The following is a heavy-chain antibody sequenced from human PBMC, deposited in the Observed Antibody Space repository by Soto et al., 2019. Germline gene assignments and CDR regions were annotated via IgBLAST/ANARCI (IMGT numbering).Heavy chain of an antibody. V-gene: IGHV1-2*04. J-gene: IGHJ6*02. D-gene: IGHD4-4*01. Sequence: QLQLVQSGAEVKKPGASVKVSCATSGNSLTAYYIHWVRQAPGQGLEWVGWINPISGGTNYAQKFQGWVTMTRDTSINTAYMELSRLKSDDTAVYYCATSTLFRGGNSVGMDVWGQGTTVIVSS. CDR3: ATSTLFRGGNSVGMDV. CDR1: GNSLTAYY. CDR2: INPISGGT.